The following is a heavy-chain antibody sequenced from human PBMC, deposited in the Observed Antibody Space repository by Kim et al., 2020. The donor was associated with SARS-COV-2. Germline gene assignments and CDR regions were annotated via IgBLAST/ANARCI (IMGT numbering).Heavy chain of an antibody. V-gene: IGHV3-21*01. D-gene: IGHD5-12*01. CDR1: GFTFSSYS. CDR2: ISSSSSYI. J-gene: IGHJ3*02. Sequence: GGSLRLSCAASGFTFSSYSMNWVRQAPGKGLEWVSSISSSSSYIDYADSVKGRFTISRDNAKNSLYLQMNSLRAEDTAVYYCAREGGYERGNAFDIWGQGTMVTVSS. CDR3: AREGGYERGNAFDI.